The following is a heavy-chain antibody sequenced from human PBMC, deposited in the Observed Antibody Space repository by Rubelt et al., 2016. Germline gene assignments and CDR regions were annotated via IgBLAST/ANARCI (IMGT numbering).Heavy chain of an antibody. CDR2: ISGSGGST. D-gene: IGHD1-26*01. J-gene: IGHJ3*02. V-gene: IGHV3-23*01. CDR3: AKGESGSYGNGAFDI. Sequence: VSAISGSGGSTYYADSVKGRFTISRDNSKNTLYLQMNSLRAEDTAVCYCAKGESGSYGNGAFDIWGQGTMVTVSS.